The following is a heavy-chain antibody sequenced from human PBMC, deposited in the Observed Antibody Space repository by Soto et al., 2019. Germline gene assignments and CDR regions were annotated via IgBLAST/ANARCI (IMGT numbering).Heavy chain of an antibody. CDR3: AREGNWNYPHYYYYYGMDV. V-gene: IGHV1-69*13. J-gene: IGHJ6*02. Sequence: GASVKVSCKASGGTFSSYAISRVRQAPGQGLEWMGGIIPIFGTANYAQKFQGRVTITADESTSTAYMELSSLRSEDTAVYYCAREGNWNYPHYYYYYGMDVWGQGTTVTVSS. CDR1: GGTFSSYA. D-gene: IGHD1-7*01. CDR2: IIPIFGTA.